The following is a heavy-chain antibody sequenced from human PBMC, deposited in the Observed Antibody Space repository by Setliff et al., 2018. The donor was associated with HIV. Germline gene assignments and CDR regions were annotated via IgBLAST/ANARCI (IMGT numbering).Heavy chain of an antibody. D-gene: IGHD1-1*01. CDR2: FYYSGNT. CDR1: GGSITNTDYY. CDR3: ARIGTGHTTGFYYYYMDV. J-gene: IGHJ6*03. Sequence: SETLSLTCTASGGSITNTDYYWGWVRQPPGEGLEWIGSFYYSGNTFYSPSLKMRVSISVDTSKTHMSPTLTSVTAEDSAVFYCARIGTGHTTGFYYYYMDVWGKGTTVTVS. V-gene: IGHV4-39*01.